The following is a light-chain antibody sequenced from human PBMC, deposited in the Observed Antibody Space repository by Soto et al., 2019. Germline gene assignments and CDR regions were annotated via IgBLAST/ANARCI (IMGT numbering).Light chain of an antibody. CDR2: DAS. CDR3: QQFGTSPGT. J-gene: IGKJ3*01. V-gene: IGKV3-20*01. Sequence: EIVLTQSPGTLSLSPGERATLSCRASQSVTSNSLAWYQHKLGQAPRLLIYDASSRATGIPDRFSGSGSGTDFPLTISRLEPDDFAVYFRQQFGTSPGTFGPGTKVDIK. CDR1: QSVTSNS.